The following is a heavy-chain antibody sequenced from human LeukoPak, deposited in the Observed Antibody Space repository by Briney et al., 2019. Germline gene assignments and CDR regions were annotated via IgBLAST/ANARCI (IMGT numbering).Heavy chain of an antibody. CDR1: GFTFSSYA. CDR2: ISYDGSNK. D-gene: IGHD6-13*01. J-gene: IGHJ4*02. Sequence: GGSLRLSCAASGFTFSSYAMHWVRQAPGKGLEWVAVISYDGSNKYYADSVKGRFTISRDNSKNTLYLQMNSLRAEDTAVYYCARRSLAAAGTTFDYWGQGTLVTVSS. CDR3: ARRSLAAAGTTFDY. V-gene: IGHV3-30*04.